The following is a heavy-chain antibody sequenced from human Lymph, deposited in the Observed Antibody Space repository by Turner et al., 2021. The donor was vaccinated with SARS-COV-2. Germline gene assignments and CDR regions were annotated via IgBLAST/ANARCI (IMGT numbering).Heavy chain of an antibody. V-gene: IGHV3-53*02. D-gene: IGHD3-10*01. CDR3: AGDLVVYGMDV. J-gene: IGHJ6*02. Sequence: EVQLVAIGGGLIQLGGSLRLSCAASGLTVSSNYMTWVRQAPGKGLEWVSVIYSGGSTFYADSVKGRFTISRDNSKNTLYLQMNSLRAEDTAVYYCAGDLVVYGMDVWGQGTTVTVSS. CDR1: GLTVSSNY. CDR2: IYSGGST.